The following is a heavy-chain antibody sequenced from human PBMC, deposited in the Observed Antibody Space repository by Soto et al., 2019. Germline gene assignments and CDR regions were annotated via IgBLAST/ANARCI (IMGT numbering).Heavy chain of an antibody. Sequence: EVQLVESGGGLVQPGGSLRLSCGASGFTFGSYWIQWVRQAPGKGLMWVSRINHYGSNTGYADSVKGRFTISRDNAKSTLYLQMNSLRVDDTAVYYCAFGTETWDGMDVWGQGTTVIVSS. CDR1: GFTFGSYW. D-gene: IGHD1-1*01. CDR3: AFGTETWDGMDV. V-gene: IGHV3-74*01. J-gene: IGHJ6*02. CDR2: INHYGSNT.